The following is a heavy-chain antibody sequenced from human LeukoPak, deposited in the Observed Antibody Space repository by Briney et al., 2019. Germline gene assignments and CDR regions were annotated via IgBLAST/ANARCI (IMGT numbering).Heavy chain of an antibody. CDR3: AKDRADNGDRLRFDP. D-gene: IGHD4-17*01. J-gene: IGHJ5*02. CDR1: GFTFSSYA. Sequence: GGSLRLSCAASGFTFSSYAMSWVRQAPGKGLEWVSSISGSGDSTYYADSVKGRFTISRDNSKNTLYLQMDSLRAEDTAVYYCAKDRADNGDRLRFDPWGQGTLVTVSS. CDR2: ISGSGDST. V-gene: IGHV3-23*01.